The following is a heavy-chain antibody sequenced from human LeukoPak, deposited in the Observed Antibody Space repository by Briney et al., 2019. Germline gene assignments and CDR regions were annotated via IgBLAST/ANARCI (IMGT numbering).Heavy chain of an antibody. CDR2: IRYDGTNK. J-gene: IGHJ4*02. CDR1: GFTFSSYG. CDR3: AKDPEYCSSTSCYTADY. V-gene: IGHV3-30*02. Sequence: GGSLRLSCAASGFTFSSYGMHWVRQAPGKGLEWVAFIRYDGTNKYYADSVKGRFTISRDNSKNTLYLQMNSLRAEDTAVYYCAKDPEYCSSTSCYTADYWGQGTLVTVSS. D-gene: IGHD2-2*02.